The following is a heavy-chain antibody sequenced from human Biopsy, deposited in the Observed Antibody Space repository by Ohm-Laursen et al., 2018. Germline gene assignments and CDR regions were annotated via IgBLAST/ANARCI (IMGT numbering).Heavy chain of an antibody. Sequence: GTLSLTCNVSGGDINNYYWSWIRQPAGKGLEWIGRIYPGGITNYNPSLKSRVTMSVDTSKKQLSLRLRSVTAADTAMYYCASVVLGPTNDAFDLWGQGTMVGVSS. V-gene: IGHV4-4*07. J-gene: IGHJ3*01. CDR3: ASVVLGPTNDAFDL. D-gene: IGHD3-22*01. CDR1: GGDINNYY. CDR2: IYPGGIT.